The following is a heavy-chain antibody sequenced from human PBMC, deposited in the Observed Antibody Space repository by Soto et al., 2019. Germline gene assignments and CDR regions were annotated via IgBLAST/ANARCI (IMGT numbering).Heavy chain of an antibody. CDR1: GGSFSGYY. D-gene: IGHD3-9*01. J-gene: IGHJ4*02. CDR2: INHSGST. V-gene: IGHV4-34*01. CDR3: ARISTPHYDILTGPTSRDPPDDD. Sequence: PSETLSLTCAVYGGSFSGYYWSWIRQPPGKGLEWIGEINHSGSTNYNPSLKSRVTISVDTSKNQFSLKLSSVTAADTAVYYCARISTPHYDILTGPTSRDPPDDDWGQGTLVTVSS.